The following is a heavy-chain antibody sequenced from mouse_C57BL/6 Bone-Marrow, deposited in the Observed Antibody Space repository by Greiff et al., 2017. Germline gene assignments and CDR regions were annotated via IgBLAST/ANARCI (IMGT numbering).Heavy chain of an antibody. CDR3: ARWNYGRSYENY. CDR1: GYTFTSYG. CDR2: IYPRSGYT. D-gene: IGHD1-1*01. V-gene: IGHV1-81*01. Sequence: VQLQQSGAELARPGASVKLSCKASGYTFTSYGISWVKQRPGQGLEWIGEIYPRSGYTYYNEKFKGKATLTADKSSSTAYMELRSLTSENSAVYFCARWNYGRSYENYWGQGTTLTVSS. J-gene: IGHJ2*01.